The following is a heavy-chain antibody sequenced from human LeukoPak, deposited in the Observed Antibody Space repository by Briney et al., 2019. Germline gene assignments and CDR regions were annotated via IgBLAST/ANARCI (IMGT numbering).Heavy chain of an antibody. J-gene: IGHJ3*02. Sequence: GGSLRLSCAASGFTFSSYSMNWVRQAPGKGLEWVSSISSSSSYIYYADSVKGRFTISRDNAKNSLYLQMNSLRSEDTAVYYCAKGSPNHDAFDIGAKGTMVTVSS. V-gene: IGHV3-21*01. CDR3: AKGSPNHDAFDI. D-gene: IGHD2-8*01. CDR2: ISSSSSYI. CDR1: GFTFSSYS.